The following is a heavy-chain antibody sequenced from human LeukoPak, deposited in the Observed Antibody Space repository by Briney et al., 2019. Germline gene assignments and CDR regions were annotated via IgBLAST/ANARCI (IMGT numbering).Heavy chain of an antibody. CDR1: GFTFSSYS. J-gene: IGHJ4*02. CDR2: IGYDGSQR. CDR3: ARRKQQLIDY. Sequence: PGRSPRLSCITSGFTFSSYSMHWVRQAPGKGLEWVAVIGYDGSQRYYADSVKGRLTVSRDNSKNTLYLQMNSLRFEDTAVYYCARRKQQLIDYWGQGTLVTVSS. D-gene: IGHD6-13*01. V-gene: IGHV3-30*04.